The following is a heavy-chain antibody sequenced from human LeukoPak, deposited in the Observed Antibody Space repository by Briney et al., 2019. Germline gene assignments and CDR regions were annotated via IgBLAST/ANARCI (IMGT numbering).Heavy chain of an antibody. D-gene: IGHD5-24*01. Sequence: GRSLRLSCAASEFTFDDYAMHWVRQAPGKGLEWVSGISWNSGSIGYADSVKGRFTISRDNSKNTLYLQMNSLRAEDTAVYYCANGRSRDGYNPLDYWGQGTLVTVSS. CDR1: EFTFDDYA. J-gene: IGHJ4*02. CDR3: ANGRSRDGYNPLDY. V-gene: IGHV3-9*01. CDR2: ISWNSGSI.